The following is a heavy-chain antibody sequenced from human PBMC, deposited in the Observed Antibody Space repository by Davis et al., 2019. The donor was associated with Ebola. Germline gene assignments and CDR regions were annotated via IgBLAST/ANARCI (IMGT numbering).Heavy chain of an antibody. Sequence: ASVQVSCKASGYTFTSYYMHWVRQAPGQGLEWMGIINPSGGSTSYAQKFQGRVTMTRDTTTSTVYMELSSLRSEDTAVYYCASQYDSSGYYYEYYFGYWGQGTLVTVSS. CDR3: ASQYDSSGYYYEYYFGY. D-gene: IGHD3-22*01. J-gene: IGHJ4*02. CDR1: GYTFTSYY. CDR2: INPSGGST. V-gene: IGHV1-46*01.